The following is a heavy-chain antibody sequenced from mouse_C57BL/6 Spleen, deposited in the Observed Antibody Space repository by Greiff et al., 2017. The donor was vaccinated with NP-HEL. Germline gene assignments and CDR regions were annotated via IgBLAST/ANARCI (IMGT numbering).Heavy chain of an antibody. D-gene: IGHD4-1*01. Sequence: EVQLQQSGTVLARPGASVKMSCKTSGYTFTSYWMHWVKQRPGQGLEWIGAIYPGNSDTSYNQKFKGKAKLTAVTSASTAYMELSSLTNEDSAVYYCTRGRLGRGYAMDYWGQGTSVTVSS. CDR2: IYPGNSDT. CDR3: TRGRLGRGYAMDY. J-gene: IGHJ4*01. V-gene: IGHV1-5*01. CDR1: GYTFTSYW.